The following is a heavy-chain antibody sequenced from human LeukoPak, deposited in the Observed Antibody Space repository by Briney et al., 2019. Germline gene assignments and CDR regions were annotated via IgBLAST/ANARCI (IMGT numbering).Heavy chain of an antibody. CDR2: MSWNSGRI. D-gene: IGHD3-10*01. CDR3: AKDGGSGEFDY. V-gene: IGHV3-9*03. J-gene: IGHJ4*02. CDR1: GFTFDDYA. Sequence: PGGSLRLSCAASGFTFDDYAMHWVRQVPGKGLEWVSGMSWNSGRIGYEDSVNGRFTISRDNAKNSLYLKMNSLRAEDMALYYCAKDGGSGEFDYWGQGTLVTVSS.